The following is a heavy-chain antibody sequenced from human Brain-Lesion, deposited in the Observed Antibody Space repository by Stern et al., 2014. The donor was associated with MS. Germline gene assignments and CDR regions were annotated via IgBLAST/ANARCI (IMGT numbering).Heavy chain of an antibody. CDR1: GDSINGDY. Sequence: QLQLQESGPGLVKPSETLSLTCTVSGDSINGDYWSWIRQPPGKGLEWIAYIYYVGSANYNPSLESRLTISVDTSKNQFSLKLSSVTAADTAVYYCARVRIDAYNLALFAPWGPGTLVTVSS. CDR2: IYYVGSA. D-gene: IGHD5-24*01. CDR3: ARVRIDAYNLALFAP. V-gene: IGHV4-59*01. J-gene: IGHJ5*02.